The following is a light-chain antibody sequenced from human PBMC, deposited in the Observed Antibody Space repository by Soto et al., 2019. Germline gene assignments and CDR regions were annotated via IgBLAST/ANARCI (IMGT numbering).Light chain of an antibody. CDR3: CSYAGSSTP. CDR1: SSDVGSYNL. Sequence: QSALTQPASVSGSPGQSITISCTGTSSDVGSYNLVSWYQQHPGKAPKLMIYEGSKRPSGVSNRLSGSKSGNTASLTISGLQAEDEADYYCCSYAGSSTPFGGGTKLTVL. J-gene: IGLJ3*02. CDR2: EGS. V-gene: IGLV2-23*01.